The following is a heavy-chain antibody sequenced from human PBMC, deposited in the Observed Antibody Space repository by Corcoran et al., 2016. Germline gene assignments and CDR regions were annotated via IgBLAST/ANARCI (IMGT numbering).Heavy chain of an antibody. CDR2: IYYSGST. D-gene: IGHD3-3*01. J-gene: IGHJ5*02. V-gene: IGHV4-39*07. CDR3: ARDRWVFGVVIQNWFDP. CDR1: GGSISSSSYY. Sequence: QLQLQESGPGLVKPSETLSLTCTVSGGSISSSSYYWGWIRQPPGKGLEWIGSIYYSGSTYYNPSLKSRVTISVDTSKNQFSLKLSSVTAADTAVYYCARDRWVFGVVIQNWFDPWGQGTLVTVSS.